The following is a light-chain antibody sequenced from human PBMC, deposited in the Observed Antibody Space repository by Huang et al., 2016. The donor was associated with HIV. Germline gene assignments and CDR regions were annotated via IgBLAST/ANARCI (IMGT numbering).Light chain of an antibody. CDR3: QQRSNWLFT. CDR1: QSVATY. CDR2: DAS. J-gene: IGKJ3*01. V-gene: IGKV3-11*01. Sequence: IVLTQSPATLSLSPGERATLSCRASQSVATYLAWYQQKPGQAPRLLIYDASNRATGIPARFSGSGSGTDFTLTISSLEPEDFAVYYCQQRSNWLFTFGPGTKVEI.